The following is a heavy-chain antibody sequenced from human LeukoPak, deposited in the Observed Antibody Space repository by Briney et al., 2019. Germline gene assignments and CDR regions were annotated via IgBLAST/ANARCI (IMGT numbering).Heavy chain of an antibody. CDR1: GFTFSSYA. V-gene: IGHV3-23*01. J-gene: IGHJ4*02. Sequence: GGSLRLSCAASGFTFSSYAMSWVRQAPGKGLERVSAISGSGGSTYYADSVKGRFTISRDNPKNTLYLQMNSLRAEDTAVYYCAKDRELLWFGELLPFDYWGQGTLVTVSS. D-gene: IGHD3-10*01. CDR2: ISGSGGST. CDR3: AKDRELLWFGELLPFDY.